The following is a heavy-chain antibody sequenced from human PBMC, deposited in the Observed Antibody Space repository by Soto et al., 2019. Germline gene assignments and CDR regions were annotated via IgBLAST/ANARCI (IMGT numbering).Heavy chain of an antibody. Sequence: EAVTLSCAVSGWRFSDNFITCVRPLTGEGLEWMGRIDLSDSYKSYSPSFQGHFSFSADTSINTAYLQWSSRRASDTAMYYCGRHGGPNYDSSGYNYAFDYWGQGNPVPFFS. D-gene: IGHD3-22*01. CDR1: GWRFSDNF. CDR2: IDLSDSYK. CDR3: GRHGGPNYDSSGYNYAFDY. J-gene: IGHJ4*02. V-gene: IGHV5-10-1*01.